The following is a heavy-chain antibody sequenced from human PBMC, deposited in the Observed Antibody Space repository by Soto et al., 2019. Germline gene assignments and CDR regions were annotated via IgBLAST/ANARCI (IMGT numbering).Heavy chain of an antibody. D-gene: IGHD2-15*01. V-gene: IGHV1-69*05. CDR3: ARDKDRQQLGGNYYYGIDV. CDR1: GGTFGNSA. J-gene: IGHJ6*02. Sequence: QVQLVQSGAEVKKPGSSVTVSCKASGGTFGNSAISWVRQAPGQGLEWMGGIIPIFSTPDYAQKFQGRVTITSDESTTTAYMELPSLTSEDTAVYYCARDKDRQQLGGNYYYGIDVWGQGTTVTVSS. CDR2: IIPIFSTP.